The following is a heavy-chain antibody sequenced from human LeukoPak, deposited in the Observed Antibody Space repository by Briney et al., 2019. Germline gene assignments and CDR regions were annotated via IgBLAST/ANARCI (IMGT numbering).Heavy chain of an antibody. V-gene: IGHV3-20*04. CDR3: ARSIDSSGYYDAFDI. CDR2: INWNGGST. Sequence: PGGSLRLSCAASGFTFDDYGMSWVRQAPGKWLEWVSGINWNGGSTGYADSVKGRFTISRDNAKNSLYLQMNSLRAEDTALYYCARSIDSSGYYDAFDIWGQGTMVTVSS. J-gene: IGHJ3*02. D-gene: IGHD3-22*01. CDR1: GFTFDDYG.